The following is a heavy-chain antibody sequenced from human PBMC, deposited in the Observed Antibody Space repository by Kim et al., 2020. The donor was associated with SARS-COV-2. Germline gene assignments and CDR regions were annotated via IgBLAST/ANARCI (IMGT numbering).Heavy chain of an antibody. CDR2: ISSNGGST. V-gene: IGHV3-64D*09. D-gene: IGHD1-7*01. Sequence: GGSLRLSCSASGFTFSSYAMHWVRQAPGKGLEYVSAISSNGGSTYYADSVKGRFTISRDNSKNTLYLQMSSLRAEDTAVYYCVSLSWNYGPSEFDIWGQGTMVTVSS. J-gene: IGHJ3*02. CDR1: GFTFSSYA. CDR3: VSLSWNYGPSEFDI.